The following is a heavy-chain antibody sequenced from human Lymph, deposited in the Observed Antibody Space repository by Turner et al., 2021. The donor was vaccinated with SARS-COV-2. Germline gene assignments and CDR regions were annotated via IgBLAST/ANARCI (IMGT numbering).Heavy chain of an antibody. CDR2: ISGSGGDT. V-gene: IGHV3-23*01. D-gene: IGHD3-22*01. J-gene: IGHJ4*02. Sequence: EVQLLESGGGLVQPGGSLRLSCAASGFTFSSYAMSCVRQAPGKGLEWVSAISGSGGDTYYADSVKGRFTISRDNSKNTLYLQMNSLRAEDTAVYYCAKGVRGAMIVVVIPYFDYWGQGTLVTVSS. CDR3: AKGVRGAMIVVVIPYFDY. CDR1: GFTFSSYA.